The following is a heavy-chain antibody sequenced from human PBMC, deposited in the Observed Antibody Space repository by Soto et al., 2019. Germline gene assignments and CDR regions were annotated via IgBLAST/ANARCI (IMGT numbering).Heavy chain of an antibody. D-gene: IGHD3-16*01. CDR1: GFTVSSNY. V-gene: IGHV3-53*01. CDR3: ALTSSALTQAPIDY. Sequence: PGGSLRLSCAASGFTVSSNYMSWVRQAPGKGQEGVAVIYSGGSTYYADSVKGRFTISRDNSKNTLYLQMNSLRAEDTAVYYCALTSSALTQAPIDYWGQGTLVTVSS. CDR2: IYSGGST. J-gene: IGHJ4*02.